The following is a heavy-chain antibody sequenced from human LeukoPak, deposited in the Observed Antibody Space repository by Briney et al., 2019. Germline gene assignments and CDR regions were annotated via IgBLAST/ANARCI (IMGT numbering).Heavy chain of an antibody. CDR1: GYSFTGYW. V-gene: IGHV5-51*01. CDR2: IYPGDSDT. D-gene: IGHD6-6*01. J-gene: IGHJ4*02. CDR3: ARPADGSSWNYFDY. Sequence: GESLKISCKGSGYSFTGYWIGWVRQMPGKGLEWMGIIYPGDSDTRYSPSFQGQVTISADKSISTVYLQWSSLKASDTAIYYCARPADGSSWNYFDYWGQGTLVTVSS.